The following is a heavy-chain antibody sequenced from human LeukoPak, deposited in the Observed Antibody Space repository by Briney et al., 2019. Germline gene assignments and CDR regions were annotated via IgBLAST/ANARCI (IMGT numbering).Heavy chain of an antibody. D-gene: IGHD5-18*01. CDR2: ISYDESDK. Sequence: GGSLRLSCAASGFTFSRYDMHWVRQAPGQGLEWVSVISYDESDKHYVDSVKGRFTISRDNSKNTLSLQMNSLRPEDTAVYYCAKGYSYLVYWGQGTLVTVSS. V-gene: IGHV3-30*18. J-gene: IGHJ4*02. CDR1: GFTFSRYD. CDR3: AKGYSYLVY.